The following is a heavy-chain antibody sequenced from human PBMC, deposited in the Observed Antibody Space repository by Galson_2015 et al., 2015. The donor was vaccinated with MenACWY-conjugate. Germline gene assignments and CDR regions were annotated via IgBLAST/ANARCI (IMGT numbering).Heavy chain of an antibody. CDR3: AKDWSVPYSTISYYFYMDV. D-gene: IGHD6-13*01. J-gene: IGHJ6*03. V-gene: IGHV3-30*18. Sequence: SLRLSCAASGFTFRRFGMHWVRQAPGKGLEWMAVISYDGSNESYADSVKGRFTISRDNSKKTLYLRMNSLRADDTAVYYCAKDWSVPYSTISYYFYMDVWGKGTTVTVSS. CDR1: GFTFRRFG. CDR2: ISYDGSNE.